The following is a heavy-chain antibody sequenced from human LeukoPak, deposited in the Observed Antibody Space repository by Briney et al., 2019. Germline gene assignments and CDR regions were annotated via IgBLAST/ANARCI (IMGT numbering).Heavy chain of an antibody. J-gene: IGHJ4*02. Sequence: GGSLRLSCAVSGFTFSGSAMHWVRQASGKGLEWVGRIRSKANSYATAYPASVKGRFTISRDDSKNTAYLQMNSLKIEDTAVYYCTANRDGYNTVDYWGQGTRVTVSS. CDR1: GFTFSGSA. V-gene: IGHV3-73*01. D-gene: IGHD5-24*01. CDR3: TANRDGYNTVDY. CDR2: IRSKANSYAT.